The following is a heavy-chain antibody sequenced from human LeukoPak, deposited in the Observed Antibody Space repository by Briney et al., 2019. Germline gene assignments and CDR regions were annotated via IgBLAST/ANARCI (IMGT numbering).Heavy chain of an antibody. CDR2: ISSSSSYI. D-gene: IGHD3-22*01. V-gene: IGHV3-21*01. CDR1: GFTFSSYS. Sequence: PGGSLRLSCAASGFTFSSYSMNWVRQAPGKGVEWVSSISSSSSYIYYADSVKGRFTISRDNAKNSLYLQMNSLGAEDTAVYYCARDYYDSSGYCPFDPWGQGTLVTVSS. J-gene: IGHJ5*02. CDR3: ARDYYDSSGYCPFDP.